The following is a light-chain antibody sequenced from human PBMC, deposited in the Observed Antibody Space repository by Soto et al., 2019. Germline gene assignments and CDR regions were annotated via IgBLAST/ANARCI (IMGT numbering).Light chain of an antibody. CDR2: AAS. J-gene: IGKJ1*01. CDR1: QSISNF. V-gene: IGKV1-39*01. Sequence: DIQLTQSPSFLSASVGDRVTITCRASQSISNFLNWYQQRQGQVPKLLIYAASTLHTGGPSRFSGSGSGTDFTLTITSLQPEDFTTYYCQQSHSTPPTFGQGTKVDIK. CDR3: QQSHSTPPT.